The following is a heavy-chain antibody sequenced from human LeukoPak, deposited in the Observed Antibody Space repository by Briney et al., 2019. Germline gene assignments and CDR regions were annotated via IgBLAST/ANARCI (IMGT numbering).Heavy chain of an antibody. D-gene: IGHD6-6*01. CDR2: ISAYNDNT. Sequence: GASVKVSCKASGYTFTNYGITWVRQAPGKGLEWMGWISAYNDNTHYAQNLQGRVTMTTDTSTSTAYMELRSLRSDDTAVYYCARTYSKYFGSSEFDYWGQGTLVTVSS. CDR1: GYTFTNYG. J-gene: IGHJ4*02. V-gene: IGHV1-18*01. CDR3: ARTYSKYFGSSEFDY.